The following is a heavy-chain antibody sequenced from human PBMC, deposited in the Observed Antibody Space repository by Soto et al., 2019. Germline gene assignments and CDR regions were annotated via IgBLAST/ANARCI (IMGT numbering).Heavy chain of an antibody. V-gene: IGHV3-13*01. Sequence: GGSLRLSCAASGFTFSSYDMHWVRQATGKGLEWVSAIGTAGDTYYPGSVKGRFTISRENAKNSLYLQMNSLRAGDTAVYYCARAVVVPAATLYYYYYYMDVWGKGTTVTVSS. J-gene: IGHJ6*03. CDR1: GFTFSSYD. D-gene: IGHD2-2*01. CDR2: IGTAGDT. CDR3: ARAVVVPAATLYYYYYYMDV.